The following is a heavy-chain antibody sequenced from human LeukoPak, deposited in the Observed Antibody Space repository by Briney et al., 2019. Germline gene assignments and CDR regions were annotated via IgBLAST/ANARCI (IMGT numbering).Heavy chain of an antibody. V-gene: IGHV4-39*01. Sequence: PSETLSLTCTVSGGSISSSSYYWGWIRQPPGKGLEWIGSIYYSGSTYYNPSLKSRVTISVDTSKNQFSLKLSSVTAADTAVYYCARLLWFGELQSGNWFDPWGQGTLVTVSS. J-gene: IGHJ5*02. CDR2: IYYSGST. CDR3: ARLLWFGELQSGNWFDP. CDR1: GGSISSSSYY. D-gene: IGHD3-10*01.